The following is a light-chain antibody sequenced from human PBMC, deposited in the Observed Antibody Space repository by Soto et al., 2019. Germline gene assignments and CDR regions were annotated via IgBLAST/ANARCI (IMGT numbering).Light chain of an antibody. V-gene: IGLV1-51*02. CDR3: VTWDTSLSAGV. CDR1: SSHIGNNY. J-gene: IGLJ3*02. Sequence: QSVLKQPPSVSAAPGPTVTISCSGNSSHIGNNYVSWYQQVPGTAPKLLIYEDDKRPSGTPDRFSGSKSGTSTTLAITGLQTGDEADYYCVTWDTSLSAGVFGGGTK. CDR2: EDD.